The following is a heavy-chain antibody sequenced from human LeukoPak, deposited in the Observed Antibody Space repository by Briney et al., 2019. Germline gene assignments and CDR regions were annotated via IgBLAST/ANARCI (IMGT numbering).Heavy chain of an antibody. D-gene: IGHD6-19*01. CDR1: GGSISSSSYY. CDR2: IYYSGST. Sequence: NSSETLSLTCTVSGGSISSSSYYWGWIRQPPGKGLEWIGSIYYSGSTYYNPSLKSRVTISVDTSKNQFSLKLSSVTAADTAVYYCARHVGIAVAVTNFDYWGQGTLVTVSS. J-gene: IGHJ4*02. CDR3: ARHVGIAVAVTNFDY. V-gene: IGHV4-39*01.